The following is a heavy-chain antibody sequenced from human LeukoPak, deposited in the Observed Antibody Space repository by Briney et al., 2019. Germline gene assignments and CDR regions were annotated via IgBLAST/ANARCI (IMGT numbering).Heavy chain of an antibody. J-gene: IGHJ4*02. D-gene: IGHD6-6*01. V-gene: IGHV3-23*01. CDR2: ISNSGGST. CDR3: AKYYSSSSN. CDR1: EFTFSSYA. Sequence: GGSLRLSCAASEFTFSSYAMSWVRQAPGKGLEWVSAISNSGGSTYYADSVKGRFTISRDNSKNTLCLQMNSLRADDTAVYYCAKYYSSSSNWGQGTLVTVSS.